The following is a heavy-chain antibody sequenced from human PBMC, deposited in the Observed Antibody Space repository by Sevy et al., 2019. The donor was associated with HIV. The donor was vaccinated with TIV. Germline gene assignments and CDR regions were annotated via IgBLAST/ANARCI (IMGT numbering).Heavy chain of an antibody. Sequence: ASVKVSCKASGYTFTGYYMHWVRQAPGQGLEWMVWINPNSGGTNYAQKFQGRVTMTRDTSISTAYMELSWLRSDDTAVYYCTNSPRARIYCSGGSCYSVNAFDIWGQGTMVTVSS. CDR2: INPNSGGT. V-gene: IGHV1-2*02. J-gene: IGHJ3*02. CDR3: TNSPRARIYCSGGSCYSVNAFDI. CDR1: GYTFTGYY. D-gene: IGHD2-15*01.